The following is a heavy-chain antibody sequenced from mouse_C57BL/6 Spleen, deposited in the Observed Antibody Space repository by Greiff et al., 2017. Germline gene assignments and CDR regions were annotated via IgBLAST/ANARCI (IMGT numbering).Heavy chain of an antibody. V-gene: IGHV5-17*01. D-gene: IGHD1-1*01. CDR2: ISSGSSTI. J-gene: IGHJ4*01. CDR3: ARRITTDYYYAMDY. CDR1: GFTFSDYG. Sequence: EVQLVESGGGLVQPGGSLKLSCAASGFTFSDYGMHWVRQAPEKGLEWVAYISSGSSTIYYADTVKGRFTISRDNAKNTLFLQMTSLRSEDTAMYYCARRITTDYYYAMDYWGQGTSVTVSS.